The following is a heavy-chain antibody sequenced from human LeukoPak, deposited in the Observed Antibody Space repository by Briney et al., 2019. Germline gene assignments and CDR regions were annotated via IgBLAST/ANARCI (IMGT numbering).Heavy chain of an antibody. CDR1: GFTVSSNY. D-gene: IGHD3-16*01. J-gene: IGHJ3*02. CDR2: IYSGGST. CDR3: ARSSVTFGGGSPDAFDI. V-gene: IGHV3-66*01. Sequence: GGSLRLSCAASGFTVSSNYMSWVRQAPGKGLEWVSVIYSGGSTYYADSVKGRFTISRDNSKNTLYLQMNSLRAEDTAVYYCARSSVTFGGGSPDAFDIWGQGTMVTVSS.